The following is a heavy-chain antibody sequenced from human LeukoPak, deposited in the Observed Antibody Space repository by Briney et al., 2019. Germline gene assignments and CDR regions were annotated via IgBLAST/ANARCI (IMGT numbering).Heavy chain of an antibody. CDR2: IYHSGST. D-gene: IGHD2-2*01. V-gene: IGHV4-38-2*01. CDR1: SYSISSGYY. CDR3: ARRLIVVVPAARRDNWFDP. J-gene: IGHJ5*02. Sequence: SETLSLTCAVSSYSISSGYYWGWIRQPPGKGLEWIGSIYHSGSTYYNPSLKSRVTISVDTSKNQFSLKLSSVTAADTAVYYCARRLIVVVPAARRDNWFDPWGQGTLVTVSS.